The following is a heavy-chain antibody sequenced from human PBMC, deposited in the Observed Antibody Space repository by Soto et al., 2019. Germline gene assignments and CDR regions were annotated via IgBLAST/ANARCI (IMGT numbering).Heavy chain of an antibody. CDR3: ARRSDGTAVDY. D-gene: IGHD1-1*01. CDR1: GGSISSSSYY. V-gene: IGHV4-39*01. CDR2: IYYSGST. Sequence: QLQLPESGPGLVKPSETLSLTCTVSGGSISSSSYYWGWIRQPPGKGLEWIGSIYYSGSTYYNPSLKSRVTISVDTSKNQFSLKLSSVTAADTAVYYCARRSDGTAVDYWGQGTLVTVSS. J-gene: IGHJ4*02.